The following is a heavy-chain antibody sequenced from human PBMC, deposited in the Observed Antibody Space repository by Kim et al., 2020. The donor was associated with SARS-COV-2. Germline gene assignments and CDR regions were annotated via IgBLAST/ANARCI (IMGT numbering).Heavy chain of an antibody. CDR3: AKDGSDY. D-gene: IGHD1-26*01. J-gene: IGHJ4*02. V-gene: IGHV3-23*01. Sequence: GGRTYEAGSVKGRGSNSRDNPKNTLYLQMNSLSAEDTAVYYCAKDGSDYWGQGTLVTVS. CDR2: GGRT.